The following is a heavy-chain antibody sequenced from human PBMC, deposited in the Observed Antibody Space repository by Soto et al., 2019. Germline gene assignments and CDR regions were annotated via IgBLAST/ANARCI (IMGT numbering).Heavy chain of an antibody. V-gene: IGHV3-30*18. J-gene: IGHJ4*02. D-gene: IGHD1-26*01. Sequence: QVQLVESGGGVVQPGRSLRLSCAASGFTFSSYGMHWVRQAPGKGLEWVAVISYDGSNKYYADSVKGRFTISRDNSKNTLYLQMNSLGAEDTAVYYCAKDDRRWELMHGLFDYWGQGTLVTVSS. CDR3: AKDDRRWELMHGLFDY. CDR2: ISYDGSNK. CDR1: GFTFSSYG.